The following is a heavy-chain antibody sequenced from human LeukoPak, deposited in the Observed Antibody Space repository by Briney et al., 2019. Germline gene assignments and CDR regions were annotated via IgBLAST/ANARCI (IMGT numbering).Heavy chain of an antibody. Sequence: GASVKVSCKASGYTFTSYYMHWVRQAPGQGLEWMGIINPSGGSTSYAQKFQGRVTMTRDTSTSTVYMELSSLGSEDTAVYYCARDGFYYDSSGYYPFDYWGQGTLVTVSS. CDR3: ARDGFYYDSSGYYPFDY. CDR1: GYTFTSYY. J-gene: IGHJ4*02. CDR2: INPSGGST. D-gene: IGHD3-22*01. V-gene: IGHV1-46*01.